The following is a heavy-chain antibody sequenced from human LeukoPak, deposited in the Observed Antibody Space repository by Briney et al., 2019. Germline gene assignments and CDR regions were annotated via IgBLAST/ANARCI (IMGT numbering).Heavy chain of an antibody. D-gene: IGHD6-13*01. V-gene: IGHV4-34*01. Sequence: SETLSLTCAVYGGSFSGYYWSWIRQPPGKGLEWIGEINHSGSTNYNPSLKSRVTISVDTSKNQFSLELSSVTAADTAVYYCASRSSSREDFDYWGQGTLVTVSS. CDR1: GGSFSGYY. CDR2: INHSGST. CDR3: ASRSSSREDFDY. J-gene: IGHJ4*02.